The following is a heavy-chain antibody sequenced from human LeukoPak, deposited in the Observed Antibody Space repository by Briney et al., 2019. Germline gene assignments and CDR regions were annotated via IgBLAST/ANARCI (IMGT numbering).Heavy chain of an antibody. J-gene: IGHJ6*02. V-gene: IGHV3-7*01. Sequence: AGGSLRLSCAASGFTFSSYWMSWVRQAPGKGLEWVANIKQDGSEKYYVDSVKGRFTISRDNAKNSLYLQMNSLRAEDTAVYYCARDRYCSSTSCYYYYYYYYGMDVWGQGTTVTVSS. D-gene: IGHD2-2*01. CDR1: GFTFSSYW. CDR2: IKQDGSEK. CDR3: ARDRYCSSTSCYYYYYYYYGMDV.